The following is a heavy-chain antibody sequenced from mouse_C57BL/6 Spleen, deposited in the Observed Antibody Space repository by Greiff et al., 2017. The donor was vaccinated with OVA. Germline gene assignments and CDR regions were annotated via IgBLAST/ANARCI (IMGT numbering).Heavy chain of an antibody. J-gene: IGHJ2*01. CDR1: GYTFTSYW. Sequence: QVQLQQPGAELVKPGASVKLSCKASGYTFTSYWMQWVKQRPGQGLEWIGEIDPYDSYTNYNQKFKGKATLTVATSSRTAYMQLSSLTSEDSAVYYCAGGNYGFDYWGKGTTLTVSS. CDR3: AGGNYGFDY. D-gene: IGHD2-1*01. CDR2: IDPYDSYT. V-gene: IGHV1-50*01.